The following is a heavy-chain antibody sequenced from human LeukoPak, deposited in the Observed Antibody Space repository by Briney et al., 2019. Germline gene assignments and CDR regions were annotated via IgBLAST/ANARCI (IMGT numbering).Heavy chain of an antibody. V-gene: IGHV3-48*04. Sequence: GGSLRLSCSASGFTFSAYTMNWVRQAPGQGLEWISYISSGSSSVYYADSVKGRFTISRDNAKNSLYLQMNSLRAEDTAVYYCARPVDYNAGDYWGQGTLVTVSS. D-gene: IGHD5-12*01. CDR1: GFTFSAYT. J-gene: IGHJ4*02. CDR2: ISSGSSSV. CDR3: ARPVDYNAGDY.